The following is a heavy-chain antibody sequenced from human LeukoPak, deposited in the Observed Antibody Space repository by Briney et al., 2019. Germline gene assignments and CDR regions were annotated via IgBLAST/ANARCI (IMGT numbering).Heavy chain of an antibody. J-gene: IGHJ6*03. D-gene: IGHD3-10*01. CDR1: GGSISSSSYY. V-gene: IGHV4-39*01. CDR3: AIQGWMYGSGSYRPKSRTYYMDV. Sequence: SETLSLTCTVSGGSISSSSYYWGWIRQPPGKGLERIGSIYYSGSTYYNPSLKSRVTISVDTSKNQFSLKLSSVTAADTAVYYCAIQGWMYGSGSYRPKSRTYYMDVWGKGTTVTISS. CDR2: IYYSGST.